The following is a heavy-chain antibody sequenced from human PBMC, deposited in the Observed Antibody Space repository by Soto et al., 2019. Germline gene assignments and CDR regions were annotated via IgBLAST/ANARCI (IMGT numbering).Heavy chain of an antibody. CDR3: ATWHEREHAFDV. CDR1: GFTFSSFA. D-gene: IGHD1-1*01. CDR2: ISGSGGST. J-gene: IGHJ3*01. Sequence: EMQLLESGGGLVQPGGSLRLSCAASGFTFSSFAMSWVRQAPGKGLDWVSAISGSGGSTYSADSVKGRFTISRDSSKTTVYLQMNDLRPDDTAVYYCATWHEREHAFDVWGQGTTVTISS. V-gene: IGHV3-23*01.